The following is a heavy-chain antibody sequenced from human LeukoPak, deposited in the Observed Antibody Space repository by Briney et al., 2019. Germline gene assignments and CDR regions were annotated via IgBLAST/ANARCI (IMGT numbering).Heavy chain of an antibody. J-gene: IGHJ4*02. CDR2: IIPMFGAA. CDR3: ARGGRRDGYNPFDY. V-gene: IGHV1-69*05. Sequence: SVKVSCKASGGTFRSYAINWVRQAPGLGLEWMGGIIPMFGAADFAQKFQGRVTITTDASTTTAYMELSSLRSEDTAVYFCARGGRRDGYNPFDYWGQGTLLIVSS. D-gene: IGHD5-24*01. CDR1: GGTFRSYA.